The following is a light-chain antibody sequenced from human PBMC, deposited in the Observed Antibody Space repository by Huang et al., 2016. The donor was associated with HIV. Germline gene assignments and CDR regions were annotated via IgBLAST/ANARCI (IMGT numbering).Light chain of an antibody. V-gene: IGKV3-11*01. CDR1: QNIGNY. CDR3: QQRSNWLT. J-gene: IGKJ4*01. CDR2: DTA. Sequence: EIVLTQSPATLSLSPGDRATLSCRASQNIGNYLAWYQQKPGQAPRLLIYDTANRATGSPARFSGGGSGTDFTLTISSLEPEDFAVYFCQQRSNWLTFGGGTKVETK.